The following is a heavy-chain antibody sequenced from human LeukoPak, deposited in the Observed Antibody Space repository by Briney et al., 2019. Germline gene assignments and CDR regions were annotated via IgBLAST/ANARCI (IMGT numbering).Heavy chain of an antibody. V-gene: IGHV3-30*02. CDR3: ARDVNLKQLVD. J-gene: IGHJ4*02. CDR1: GYPFDRYA. D-gene: IGHD6-6*01. Sequence: GGSLRLSCVASGYPFDRYAMHWVRQAPGKGLEWVAFIRYVGNKEDYADSVKGRFTVSKDNSKNTMYLQMNSLRPEDTAMYYCARDVNLKQLVDWGQGTLVTVSS. CDR2: IRYVGNKE.